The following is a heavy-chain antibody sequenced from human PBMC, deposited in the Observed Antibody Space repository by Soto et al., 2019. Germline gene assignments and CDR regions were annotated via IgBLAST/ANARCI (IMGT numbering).Heavy chain of an antibody. CDR3: ARAQTIFGIITVFDY. Sequence: TLSLPCTVSGGSLNSGGYYWSWIRQHPGKGLEWIGYIYYSGSTYYNQSLKSRVTISIDTSKKQLSLKLSSVTAADTAVYYCARAQTIFGIITVFDYWGQGTLGTVSS. CDR1: GGSLNSGGYY. D-gene: IGHD3-3*01. V-gene: IGHV4-31*03. J-gene: IGHJ4*02. CDR2: IYYSGST.